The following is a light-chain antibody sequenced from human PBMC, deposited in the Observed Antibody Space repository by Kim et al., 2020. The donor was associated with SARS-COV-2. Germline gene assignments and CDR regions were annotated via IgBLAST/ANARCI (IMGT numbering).Light chain of an antibody. Sequence: SPGEGVTRSCRASQSISTNLAWYQQKPGQAPRLLIYDTSTRATGIPVRFSGSGSGTDFTLTISSLQSEDFAVYYCQQYNRWPPMYTFGQGTKLEI. CDR1: QSISTN. J-gene: IGKJ2*01. V-gene: IGKV3-15*01. CDR3: QQYNRWPPMYT. CDR2: DTS.